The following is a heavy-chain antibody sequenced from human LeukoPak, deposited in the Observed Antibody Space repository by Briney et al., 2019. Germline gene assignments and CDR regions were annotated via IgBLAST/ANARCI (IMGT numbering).Heavy chain of an antibody. CDR3: ARHPSNSGSYYFDY. CDR1: GGTFSSYA. Sequence: ASVKVSCKASGGTFSSYAISWVRQAPGQGLEWMGRIIPIFGTANYAQKFQGRVTITTDESTSTAYMELSSLRAEDTAVYYCARHPSNSGSYYFDYWGQGTLVTVSS. CDR2: IIPIFGTA. V-gene: IGHV1-69*05. D-gene: IGHD1-26*01. J-gene: IGHJ4*02.